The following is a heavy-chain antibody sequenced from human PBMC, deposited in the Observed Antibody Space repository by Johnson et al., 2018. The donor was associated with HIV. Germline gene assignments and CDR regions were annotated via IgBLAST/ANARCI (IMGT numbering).Heavy chain of an antibody. V-gene: IGHV3-30*04. CDR1: GFTFSSYA. CDR3: VREGPSERAGFDF. Sequence: QVQLVQSGGGVVQPGRSLRLSCAASGFTFSSYAMHWVRQAPGKGLEWVAFIRYDGSNKYYADSVKGRFTISRDNAKNTLYLQINSLRAEDTAVYFCVREGPSERAGFDFWGQGTSVTVSS. CDR2: IRYDGSNK. J-gene: IGHJ3*01.